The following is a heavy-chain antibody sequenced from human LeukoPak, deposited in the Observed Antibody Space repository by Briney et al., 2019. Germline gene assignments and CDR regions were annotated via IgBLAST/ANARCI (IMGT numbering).Heavy chain of an antibody. CDR3: ARGRYYYGSGSYVFDY. V-gene: IGHV4-38-2*02. J-gene: IGHJ4*02. CDR2: IYYSGST. CDR1: AYSISSSYY. D-gene: IGHD3-10*01. Sequence: SETLSLTCTVSAYSISSSYYWGWIRQPPGKGLEWIGSIYYSGSTYYNPSLKSRVTISVDTSKNQFSLKLSSVTAADTAVYYCARGRYYYGSGSYVFDYWGQGTLVTVSS.